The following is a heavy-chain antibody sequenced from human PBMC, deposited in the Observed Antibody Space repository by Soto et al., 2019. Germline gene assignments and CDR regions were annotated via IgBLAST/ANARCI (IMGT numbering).Heavy chain of an antibody. CDR2: FDPEDGET. CDR1: GYTLTDLS. J-gene: IGHJ6*02. CDR3: ATRATVGIYYSGGLDV. Sequence: ASVKVSCKVSGYTLTDLSIHWVRQAPGKGLEWMGGFDPEDGETIYPQNCQGRVTMTEDTSTDTGYMELSSLRSADTAVYYCATRATVGIYYSGGLDVWGQGTTVTVSS. V-gene: IGHV1-24*01. D-gene: IGHD4-17*01.